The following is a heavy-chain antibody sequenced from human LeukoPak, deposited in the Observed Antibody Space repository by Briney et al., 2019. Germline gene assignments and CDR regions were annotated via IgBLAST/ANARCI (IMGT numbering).Heavy chain of an antibody. V-gene: IGHV1-69*05. J-gene: IGHJ3*02. CDR2: IIPIFGTA. CDR1: GGTFSSYA. CDR3: ARPDITGTTYDSADAFDI. D-gene: IGHD1-7*01. Sequence: SVKVSCKASGGTFSSYAISWVRQAPGQGLEWMGGIIPIFGTANYAQKFQGRVTITTDESTSTAYMELSSLRSEDTAVYYCARPDITGTTYDSADAFDIWGQGTMVTVSS.